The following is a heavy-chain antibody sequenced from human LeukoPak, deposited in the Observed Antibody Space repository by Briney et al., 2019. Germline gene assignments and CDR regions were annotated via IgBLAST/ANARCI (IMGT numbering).Heavy chain of an antibody. D-gene: IGHD3-22*01. CDR2: IKQDGSEK. Sequence: GGSLRRSCAASGFTFSSYWMSWVRQAPGKGLEWVANIKQDGSEKYYVDSVKGRFTISRDNAKNSLYLQMNSLRAEDTAVYYCARQSKPIRDYYDSSGSSFDYWGQGTLVTVSS. J-gene: IGHJ4*02. CDR1: GFTFSSYW. V-gene: IGHV3-7*04. CDR3: ARQSKPIRDYYDSSGSSFDY.